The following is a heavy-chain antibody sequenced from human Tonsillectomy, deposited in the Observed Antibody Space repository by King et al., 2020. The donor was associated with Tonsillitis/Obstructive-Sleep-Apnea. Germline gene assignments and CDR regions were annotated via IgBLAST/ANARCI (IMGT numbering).Heavy chain of an antibody. CDR2: IYYSGST. Sequence: VQLQESGPGLVKPSQTLSLTCTVSGGSISSGGYYWSWIRQHTGKGLEWIGCIYYSGSTYYNPSLKSRLTLSVDTSKNQFSLKLSSVTPADTAVYYCARGTTVKSFDYLGQGTLVTVSS. CDR1: GGSISSGGYY. CDR3: ARGTTVKSFDY. D-gene: IGHD4-17*01. V-gene: IGHV4-31*03. J-gene: IGHJ4*02.